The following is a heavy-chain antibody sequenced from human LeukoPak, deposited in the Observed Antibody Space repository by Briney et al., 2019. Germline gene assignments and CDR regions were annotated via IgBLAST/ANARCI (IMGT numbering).Heavy chain of an antibody. CDR3: ALRRDGYNSIDY. D-gene: IGHD5-24*01. J-gene: IGHJ4*02. Sequence: SETLSLTCTVSGGSISSGGYYWSWIRQHPGKGLEWIGYIYYSGTYYNPSLKSRVTISVDTSKNQFSLKLSSVTAADTAVYYCALRRDGYNSIDYWGQGTLVTVSS. CDR1: GGSISSGGYY. V-gene: IGHV4-31*03. CDR2: IYYSGT.